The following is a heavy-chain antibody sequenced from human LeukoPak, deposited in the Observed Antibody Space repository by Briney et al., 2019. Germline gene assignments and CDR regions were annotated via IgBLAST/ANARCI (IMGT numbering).Heavy chain of an antibody. CDR1: SGSISSYY. V-gene: IGHV4-59*01. D-gene: IGHD3-10*01. J-gene: IGHJ5*02. Sequence: SETLSLTCTVSSGSISSYYWSWIRQPPGKGLEWIGYIYYSGSTNYNPSLKSRVTISVDTSKNQFSLKLSSVTAADTAVYYCAREKSMVRGQNNWFDPWGQGTLVTVSS. CDR3: AREKSMVRGQNNWFDP. CDR2: IYYSGST.